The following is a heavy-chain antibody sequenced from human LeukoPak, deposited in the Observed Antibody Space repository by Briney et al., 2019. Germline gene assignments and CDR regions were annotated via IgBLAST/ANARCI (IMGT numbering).Heavy chain of an antibody. CDR2: IFPILGIA. D-gene: IGHD2-15*01. CDR3: ARASVVAASFDY. J-gene: IGHJ4*02. Sequence: GASVKVSCKASGGTFSSYAISWVRQAPGQGLEWMGRIFPILGIANYAQKFQGRVTITADKSTSTAYMELSSLRSEDTAVYYCARASVVAASFDYWGQGTLVTVSS. V-gene: IGHV1-69*04. CDR1: GGTFSSYA.